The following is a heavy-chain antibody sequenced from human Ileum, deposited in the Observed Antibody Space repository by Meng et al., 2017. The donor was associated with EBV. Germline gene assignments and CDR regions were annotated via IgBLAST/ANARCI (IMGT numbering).Heavy chain of an antibody. D-gene: IGHD3-10*01. CDR3: ARTYYGSYGFDY. CDR2: ITTYNGDT. Sequence: QVQLGQSGAEVKKLGASRKVSCKASGYRFTAFGISWVRQAPGQGPEWMGWITTYNGDTKYAQKFQGRVTMTRETSTNTAYMELTSLRSDDTAVYYCARTYYGSYGFDYWGQGTLVTVSS. V-gene: IGHV1-18*01. J-gene: IGHJ4*02. CDR1: GYRFTAFG.